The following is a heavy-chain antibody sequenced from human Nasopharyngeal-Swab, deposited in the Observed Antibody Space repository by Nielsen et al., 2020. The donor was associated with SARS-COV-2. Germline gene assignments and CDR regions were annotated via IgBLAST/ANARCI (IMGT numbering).Heavy chain of an antibody. CDR3: ARDTSMVRGVIITGDDY. Sequence: ASVKVSCKASGYTFTGYYMHWVRQAPGQGLEWMGWINPNSGGTNYAQKFQGRVTMTRDTSTSTVYMELSSLRSEDTAVYYCARDTSMVRGVIITGDDYWGQGTLVTVSS. D-gene: IGHD3-10*01. V-gene: IGHV1-2*02. CDR2: INPNSGGT. J-gene: IGHJ4*02. CDR1: GYTFTGYY.